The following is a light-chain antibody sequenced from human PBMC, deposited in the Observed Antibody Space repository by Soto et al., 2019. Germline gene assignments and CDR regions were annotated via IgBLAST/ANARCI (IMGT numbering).Light chain of an antibody. V-gene: IGLV2-14*03. Sequence: QSALTQPASVSGSPGQSITISCTGTSPDVGANKYVSWYQQHTGKATKAIIYDVTNRPSGVSNRFSGSKSGNTASLTISGLQAEDEADYYCYSRIDATTGAFGGGTKPTVL. CDR3: YSRIDATTGA. CDR1: SPDVGANKY. J-gene: IGLJ2*01. CDR2: DVT.